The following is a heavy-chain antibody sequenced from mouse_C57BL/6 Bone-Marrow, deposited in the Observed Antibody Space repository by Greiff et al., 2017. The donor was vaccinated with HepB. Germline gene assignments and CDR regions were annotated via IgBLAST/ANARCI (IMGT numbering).Heavy chain of an antibody. J-gene: IGHJ4*01. V-gene: IGHV1-18*01. Sequence: EVQLQQSGPELVKPGASVKIPCKASGYTFTDYTMDWVKQSHGKSLEWIGDINPNNGGTIYNQKFKGKATLTVDKSSSTAYMELRSLTSEDTAVYYCARNYGSIWMDYWGQGTSVTVSS. CDR2: INPNNGGT. CDR1: GYTFTDYT. CDR3: ARNYGSIWMDY. D-gene: IGHD1-1*01.